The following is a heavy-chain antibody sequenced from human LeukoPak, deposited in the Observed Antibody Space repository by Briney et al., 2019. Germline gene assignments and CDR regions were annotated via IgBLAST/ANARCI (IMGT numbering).Heavy chain of an antibody. V-gene: IGHV4-34*01. D-gene: IGHD1-1*01. Sequence: SETLSLTCAVYSGSFSGYYWSWIRQPPGKGLEWIGEINHSGSTNYNPSLESRVTILVDKFKNEFSLKVTSVTAADTAVYFCARGVTESKTVAGRLWYSWNGMDVWGQGTTVTVSS. CDR3: ARGVTESKTVAGRLWYSWNGMDV. J-gene: IGHJ6*02. CDR2: INHSGST. CDR1: SGSFSGYY.